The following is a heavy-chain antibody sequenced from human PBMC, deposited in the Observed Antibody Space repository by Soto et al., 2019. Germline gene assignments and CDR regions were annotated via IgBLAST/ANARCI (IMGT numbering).Heavy chain of an antibody. CDR2: MNPNSGNT. D-gene: IGHD2-2*01. V-gene: IGHV1-8*01. CDR1: GYTFTSYD. J-gene: IGHJ4*02. CDR3: ARVPQSTYCSSTSCYLDY. Sequence: ASVKVSCKASGYTFTSYDINWVRQAPGQGLEWMGWMNPNSGNTGYAQKFQGRVTMTRNTPISTAYMELSSLRLEDTAVYYCARVPQSTYCSSTSCYLDYWGQGTLVTVSS.